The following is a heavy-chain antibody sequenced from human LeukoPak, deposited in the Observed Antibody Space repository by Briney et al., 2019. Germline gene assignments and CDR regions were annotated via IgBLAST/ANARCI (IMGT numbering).Heavy chain of an antibody. J-gene: IGHJ4*02. Sequence: ASVKVSCKVSGYTLTELSMHRVRQAPGKGLEWMGGFDPEDGETIYAQKFQGRVTMTEDTSTDTAYMELSSLRSEDTAVYYCATVVAYYYGSGSYPFDYWGQGTLVTVSS. CDR3: ATVVAYYYGSGSYPFDY. CDR1: GYTLTELS. CDR2: FDPEDGET. D-gene: IGHD3-10*01. V-gene: IGHV1-24*01.